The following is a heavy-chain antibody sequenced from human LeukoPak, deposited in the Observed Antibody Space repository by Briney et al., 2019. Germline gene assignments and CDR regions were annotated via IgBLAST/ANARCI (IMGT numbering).Heavy chain of an antibody. V-gene: IGHV3-30*04. CDR1: GFTFSSYA. CDR2: ISYDGSNK. J-gene: IGHJ3*02. CDR3: ARPDPITHDAFDI. Sequence: PGGSLRLSCAASGFTFSSYAMHWVRQAPGKGLEWVAVISYDGSNKYYADSVKGRFTISRDNSKNTLYLQMNSLRAEDTAVYYCARPDPITHDAFDIWGQGTMVTVSS. D-gene: IGHD1-20*01.